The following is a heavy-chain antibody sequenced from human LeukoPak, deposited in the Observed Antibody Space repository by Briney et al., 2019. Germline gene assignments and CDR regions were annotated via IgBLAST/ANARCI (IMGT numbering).Heavy chain of an antibody. Sequence: ASVKVSCKASGYTFTGYYMHWVRQAPGQGLEWMGWLNPNSGGTNYAQKFQGRVTTTRDTSLSTAYMELSRLKSDDSAVYYCARDHGGNSFLWFDPWGQGTLVTVSS. CDR3: ARDHGGNSFLWFDP. J-gene: IGHJ5*02. CDR2: LNPNSGGT. V-gene: IGHV1-2*02. CDR1: GYTFTGYY. D-gene: IGHD4-23*01.